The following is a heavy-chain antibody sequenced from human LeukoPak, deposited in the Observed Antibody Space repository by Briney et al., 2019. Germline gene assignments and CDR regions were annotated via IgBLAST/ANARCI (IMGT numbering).Heavy chain of an antibody. CDR3: AKGGLVWFGELFDHDAFDI. CDR2: ISGSGGST. CDR1: GFTFSSYA. V-gene: IGHV3-23*01. J-gene: IGHJ3*02. D-gene: IGHD3-10*01. Sequence: GGSLRLSCAASGFTFSSYAMSWVRQAPGKGLEWVSAISGSGGSTYYADSVKGRFTISRDNSKNTLYLQMNSLRAEDTAVYYCAKGGLVWFGELFDHDAFDIWGQGTMVTVSS.